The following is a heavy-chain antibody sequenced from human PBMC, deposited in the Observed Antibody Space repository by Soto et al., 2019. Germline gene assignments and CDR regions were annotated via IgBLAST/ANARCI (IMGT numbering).Heavy chain of an antibody. CDR1: GDSVSSHTAA. CDR3: ARESAGTYYFDY. CDR2: AYYRSRWYN. V-gene: IGHV6-1*01. J-gene: IGHJ4*02. D-gene: IGHD6-19*01. Sequence: SQTLSLTCAISGDSVSSHTAAWNWIRQSPSRGLEWLGRAYYRSRWYNDYAVSVKSRITINPDTAKNQISLQVNSVAPEDTAVYYCARESAGTYYFDYWGQGTMVTVSS.